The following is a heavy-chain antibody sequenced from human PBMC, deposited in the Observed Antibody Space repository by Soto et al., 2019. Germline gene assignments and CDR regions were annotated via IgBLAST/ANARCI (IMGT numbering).Heavy chain of an antibody. CDR2: IYYGGST. CDR1: GGSISSGDFS. Sequence: LSLTCAVSGGSISSGDFSWNWIRQPPGKGLEYIGYIYYGGSTYYNPSLQSRVTMSVDRSRNQFSLKLNSVTAADTAVYYCARVRREYDNSSPVDYWGQGTLVTVSS. CDR3: ARVRREYDNSSPVDY. J-gene: IGHJ4*02. D-gene: IGHD3-22*01. V-gene: IGHV4-30-2*01.